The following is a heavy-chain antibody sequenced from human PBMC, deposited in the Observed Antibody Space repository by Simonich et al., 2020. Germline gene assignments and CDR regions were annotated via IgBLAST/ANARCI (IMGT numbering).Heavy chain of an antibody. D-gene: IGHD2-2*01. Sequence: QVQLVQSGAEVKKPGASVKVSCKASGYTFTGYYMHWVRQAPGQGLEWRGWINPTSGGTKYAKKFQGRVNMTRDTSISTAYMELSRLRSDDTAVYYCARDPVVPAAIRNAFDIWGQGTMVTVSS. J-gene: IGHJ3*02. V-gene: IGHV1-2*02. CDR1: GYTFTGYY. CDR3: ARDPVVPAAIRNAFDI. CDR2: INPTSGGT.